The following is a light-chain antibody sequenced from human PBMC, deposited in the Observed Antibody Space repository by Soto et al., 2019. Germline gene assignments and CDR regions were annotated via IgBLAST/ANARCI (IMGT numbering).Light chain of an antibody. V-gene: IGLV2-8*01. Sequence: ALTQTPSASGSLGQSVTISCTGTSGDVGGYNFVSWYQQHPGKAPKLLIYEVIKRPSGVPDRFSGSKFGNTASLTVSGLQPEDEADYFCSSYAGSRIFVLGTGTKVTVL. CDR3: SSYAGSRIFV. CDR1: SGDVGGYNF. J-gene: IGLJ1*01. CDR2: EVI.